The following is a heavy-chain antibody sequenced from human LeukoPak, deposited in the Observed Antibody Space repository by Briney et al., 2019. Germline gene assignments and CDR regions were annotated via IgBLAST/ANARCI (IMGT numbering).Heavy chain of an antibody. CDR3: ARSYDYVWGSYRYGIWFDP. CDR2: IYYSGST. CDR1: GDSISSGDYY. V-gene: IGHV4-61*08. Sequence: SQTLSLTCTVSGDSISSGDYYWSWIRQPPGKGLEWIGYIYYSGSTNYNPSLKSRVTISVDTSKNQFSLKLSSVTAADTAVHYCARSYDYVWGSYRYGIWFDPWGQGTLVTVSS. D-gene: IGHD3-16*02. J-gene: IGHJ5*02.